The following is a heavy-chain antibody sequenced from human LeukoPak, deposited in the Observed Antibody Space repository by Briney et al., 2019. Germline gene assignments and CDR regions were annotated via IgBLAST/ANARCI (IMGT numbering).Heavy chain of an antibody. CDR2: ISAYNGNT. V-gene: IGHV1-18*01. CDR3: ARQPPIDYDFWSGYYYYGMDV. Sequence: GASVKVSCKASGYTFTSYGISWVRQAPGQGLEWMGWISAYNGNTNYAQKLQGRVTMTTDTSTSTAYMELRSLRSDDTAVYYCARQPPIDYDFWSGYYYYGMDVWGQGTTVTVSS. CDR1: GYTFTSYG. D-gene: IGHD3-3*01. J-gene: IGHJ6*02.